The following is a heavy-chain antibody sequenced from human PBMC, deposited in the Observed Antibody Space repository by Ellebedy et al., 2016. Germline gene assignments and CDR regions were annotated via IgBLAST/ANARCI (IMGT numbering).Heavy chain of an antibody. CDR1: GFTFSDYY. CDR3: ASNYYDSSGLQGIDYYYYGMDV. J-gene: IGHJ6*02. D-gene: IGHD3-22*01. V-gene: IGHV3-11*04. CDR2: ISSSGSTI. Sequence: GESLKISXAASGFTFSDYYMSWIRQTPGKGLEWISSISSSGSTIDYADSVEGRFTISRDNAKNSLYLQMNSLRAEDTAVYYCASNYYDSSGLQGIDYYYYGMDVWGQGTTVTVSS.